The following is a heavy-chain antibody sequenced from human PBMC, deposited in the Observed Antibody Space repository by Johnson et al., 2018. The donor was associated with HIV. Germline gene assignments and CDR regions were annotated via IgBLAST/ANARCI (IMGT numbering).Heavy chain of an antibody. CDR3: ARLCSGCADAFDM. J-gene: IGHJ3*02. D-gene: IGHD3-10*02. Sequence: QMLLVESGGGVVQPGRSLRLSCAASGFTFSASAMHWVRQAPGKGLEWVAVISSDASEKYYADSVKGRFTVSRDNAKNSVYLQMNSLRAEDTAVYYCARLCSGCADAFDMWGQGTMVTVS. CDR1: GFTFSASA. CDR2: ISSDASEK. V-gene: IGHV3-30*04.